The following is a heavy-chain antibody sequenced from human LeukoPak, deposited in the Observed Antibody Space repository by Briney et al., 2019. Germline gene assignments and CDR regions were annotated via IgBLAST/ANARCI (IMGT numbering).Heavy chain of an antibody. CDR3: AGIPRGDYWVGAFDI. V-gene: IGHV1-18*04. Sequence: GASVKVSCKASGYTFTSYGISWVRQAPGQGLEWMGWISAYNGNTNYAQKLQGRVTMTTDTSTSTAYMELRSLRSDDTAVYYCAGIPRGDYWVGAFDIWGQGTMVTVSS. CDR1: GYTFTSYG. D-gene: IGHD4-17*01. CDR2: ISAYNGNT. J-gene: IGHJ3*02.